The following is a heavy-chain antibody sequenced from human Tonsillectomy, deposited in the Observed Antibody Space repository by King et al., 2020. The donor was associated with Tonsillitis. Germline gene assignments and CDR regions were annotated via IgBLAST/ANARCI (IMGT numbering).Heavy chain of an antibody. CDR3: ATDPNQSLPSGP. CDR2: INPTSGST. D-gene: IGHD1-14*01. J-gene: IGHJ5*02. Sequence: LQLVQSGAEVKKPGASVKVSCKASGYTFTSHYIHWVRQAPGQGLEWMGVINPTSGSTTYTQKFQGRVTMTRDTSTSTVYMELSRLNSEDTAGYYCATDPNQSLPSGPWGQGTLVTVSS. V-gene: IGHV1-46*01. CDR1: GYTFTSHY.